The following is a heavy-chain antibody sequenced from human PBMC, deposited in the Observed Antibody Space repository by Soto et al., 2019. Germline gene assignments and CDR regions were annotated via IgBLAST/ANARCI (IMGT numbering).Heavy chain of an antibody. CDR1: GGSISSGNYY. V-gene: IGHV4-30-4*01. J-gene: IGHJ4*02. Sequence: QVQLQESGPGLVKPSQTLSLTCTVSGGSISSGNYYCSWIRQPPGKGLEWIGFISYIGTTHYSASLRSRVSISVDTSKNQFSLDLSSVTAADTAVYYCATMGTPVTGLYYFDYWGQGTLVTVSS. CDR3: ATMGTPVTGLYYFDY. D-gene: IGHD4-17*01. CDR2: ISYIGTT.